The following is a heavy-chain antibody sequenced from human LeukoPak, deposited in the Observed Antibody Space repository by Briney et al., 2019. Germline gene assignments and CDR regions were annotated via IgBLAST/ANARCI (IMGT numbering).Heavy chain of an antibody. V-gene: IGHV3-11*01. D-gene: IGHD6-6*01. Sequence: GGSLRLSCAASGFTFSDYYMSWIRQAPGKGLEWVSYISTSSSTIYYADSVKGRFTISRDNAKNSLYLQMNSLRAEDTAVFCCARLGGSSFPFDYWGQGTLVTVSS. J-gene: IGHJ4*02. CDR1: GFTFSDYY. CDR2: ISTSSSTI. CDR3: ARLGGSSFPFDY.